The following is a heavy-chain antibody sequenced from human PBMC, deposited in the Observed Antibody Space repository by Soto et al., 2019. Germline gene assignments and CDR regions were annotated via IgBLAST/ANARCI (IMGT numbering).Heavy chain of an antibody. J-gene: IGHJ4*02. CDR3: ARERYSYGLGRY. CDR1: GFTFSSFG. CDR2: IGSSSSTI. V-gene: IGHV3-48*01. D-gene: IGHD5-18*01. Sequence: EVQLVESGGGLVQPGGSLRLSCAASGFTFSSFGMNWVRQTPGKGLEWLSYIGSSSSTIYYADSVKGRFTISRDKAKNSLYLQMNSLRAEDTAVYYWARERYSYGLGRYWGQGTLVTVSS.